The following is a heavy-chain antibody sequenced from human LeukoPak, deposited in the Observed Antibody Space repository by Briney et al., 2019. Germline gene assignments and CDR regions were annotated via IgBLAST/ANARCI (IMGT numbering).Heavy chain of an antibody. CDR1: GGSISSSSYY. D-gene: IGHD4-23*01. J-gene: IGHJ5*02. CDR3: AREGSDYGGTLNWFDP. V-gene: IGHV4-39*07. CDR2: IYYSGST. Sequence: SETLSLTCTVSGGSISSSSYYWGWIRQPPGKGLEWIGSIYYSGSTYYNPSLKSRVTISVDTSKNQFSLKLSSVAAADTAVYYCAREGSDYGGTLNWFDPWGQGTLVTVSS.